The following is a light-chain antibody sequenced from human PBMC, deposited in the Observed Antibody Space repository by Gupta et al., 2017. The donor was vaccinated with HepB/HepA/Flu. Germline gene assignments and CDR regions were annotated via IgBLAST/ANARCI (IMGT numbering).Light chain of an antibody. J-gene: IGKJ2*04. CDR3: PRRGNWPLCS. CDR1: QSVNNY. V-gene: IGKV3-11*01. Sequence: EIVLTQSPGTLSLSPGERATLACRVSQSVNNYLACYQQKPGQSPRLLIYDESNRAPGIPARFSGSRCGTDCTLTISSREPEDVAVYYCPRRGNWPLCSFGQGTKLEIK. CDR2: DES.